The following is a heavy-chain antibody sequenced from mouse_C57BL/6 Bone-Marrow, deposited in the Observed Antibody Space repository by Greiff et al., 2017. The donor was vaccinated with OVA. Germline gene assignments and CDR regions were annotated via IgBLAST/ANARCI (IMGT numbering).Heavy chain of an antibody. CDR2: IYPGGGYT. D-gene: IGHD1-1*01. J-gene: IGHJ4*01. CDR3: ARGADYYGRGAMDY. CDR1: GYTFTNYW. V-gene: IGHV1-63*01. Sequence: QVQLQQSGAELVRPGTSVKMSCKASGYTFTNYWIGWAKQRPGHGLEWIGDIYPGGGYTNYNEKFKGKATLTADKSSSTAYMQFSSLTSEDSAIYYCARGADYYGRGAMDYWGQGTSVTVSS.